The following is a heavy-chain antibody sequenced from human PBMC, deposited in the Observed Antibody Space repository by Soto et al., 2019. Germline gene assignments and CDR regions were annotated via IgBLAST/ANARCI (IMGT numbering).Heavy chain of an antibody. CDR2: INPNSGGT. D-gene: IGHD4-17*01. CDR1: GYTFTGYY. Sequence: QVQLVQSGAEVKKPGASVKVSCKASGYTFTGYYMHWVRQAPGQGLEWMGWINPNSGGTNYAQKFQGRVTMTRDTSISTAYMELSRLRSDDTAVHYCARGRTTVVTRDAFDIWGQGTMVTVSS. J-gene: IGHJ3*02. V-gene: IGHV1-2*02. CDR3: ARGRTTVVTRDAFDI.